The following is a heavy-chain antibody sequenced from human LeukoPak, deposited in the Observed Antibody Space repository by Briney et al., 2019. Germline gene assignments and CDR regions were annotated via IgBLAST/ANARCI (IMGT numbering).Heavy chain of an antibody. Sequence: GGSLRLSCAASGFTVSSTHMGWVRQAPGKGLEWVSVIYSGGAAYYPDSVKGRFTISRDLSKNTLYLQMNDLRAEDTAVYYCARVAVAYFDYWGQGTLDTVSS. CDR1: GFTVSSTH. V-gene: IGHV3-66*01. CDR3: ARVAVAYFDY. CDR2: IYSGGAA. D-gene: IGHD6-19*01. J-gene: IGHJ4*02.